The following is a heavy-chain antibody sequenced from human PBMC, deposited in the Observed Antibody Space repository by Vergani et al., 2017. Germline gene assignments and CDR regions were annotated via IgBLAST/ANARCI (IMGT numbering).Heavy chain of an antibody. D-gene: IGHD3-22*01. J-gene: IGHJ4*02. CDR2: IHPADSDT. Sequence: EVQLVPSGAEVKKPGESLKISCQISGYSFTNYWIGWVRQMPGKGLEWMGIIHPADSDTRYSPSFQVQVTISVDKSISTAYLQRSSLRASDSAMYYCARLYGRDSSGSKYFDYWGQGTLVTVSS. V-gene: IGHV5-51*01. CDR1: GYSFTNYW. CDR3: ARLYGRDSSGSKYFDY.